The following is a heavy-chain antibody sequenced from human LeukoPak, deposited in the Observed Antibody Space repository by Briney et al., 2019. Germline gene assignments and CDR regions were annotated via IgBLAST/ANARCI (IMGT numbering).Heavy chain of an antibody. J-gene: IGHJ4*02. CDR3: VKVGGEYYYDSSSADPYYFDY. V-gene: IGHV3-64D*06. CDR1: GFTFSSYA. CDR2: ISSNGGST. D-gene: IGHD3-22*01. Sequence: QPGGSLRLSCSASGFTFSSYAMHWVRQAPGKGLEYVSAISSNGGSTYYADSVKGRFTISRDNSKNTLYLQMSSLRAEDTAVYYCVKVGGEYYYDSSSADPYYFDYWGQGTLVTVSS.